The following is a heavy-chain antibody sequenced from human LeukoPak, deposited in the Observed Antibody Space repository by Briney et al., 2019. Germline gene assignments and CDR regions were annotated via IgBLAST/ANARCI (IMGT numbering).Heavy chain of an antibody. D-gene: IGHD4-17*01. CDR3: ARTDYDDRGIIDY. CDR1: GGSFSGYY. V-gene: IGHV4-34*01. J-gene: IGHJ4*02. CDR2: INHSGST. Sequence: PSETLSLTCAVYGGSFSGYYWSWIRQPPGKGLEWIGEINHSGSTNYNPSLKSRVTISVDTSKNQFSLKLSSVTAADTAVYYCARTDYDDRGIIDYWGQGTLVTVSS.